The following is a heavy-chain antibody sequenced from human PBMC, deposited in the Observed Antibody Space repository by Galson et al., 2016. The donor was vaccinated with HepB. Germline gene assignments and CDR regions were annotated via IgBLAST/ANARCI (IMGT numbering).Heavy chain of an antibody. J-gene: IGHJ6*04. CDR2: IIPLLGIT. D-gene: IGHD1-1*01. V-gene: IGHV1-69*04. CDR3: AGRHSTTWKDGLDV. Sequence: SVKVSCKAVGGSFDYFVINWVRQTPGQGLEWVGRIIPLLGITNYAEKIKDRVTIIADKSTSTASMVLSGLSFDDTAVYFCAGRHSTTWKDGLDVWGRGTTVAVSS. CDR1: GGSFDYFV.